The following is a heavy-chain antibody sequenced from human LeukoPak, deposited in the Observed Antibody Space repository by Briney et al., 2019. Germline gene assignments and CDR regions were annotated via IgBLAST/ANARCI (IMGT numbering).Heavy chain of an antibody. CDR3: ARVRYDSSVIDI. J-gene: IGHJ3*02. CDR2: IYYSGST. CDR1: GGSISNYY. D-gene: IGHD3-22*01. Sequence: SETLSLTCTVSGGSISNYYWNWIRQPPGKGLEWIGYIYYSGSTNYNPSLKSRVTISVDTSKNQFSLKLSSVTAAGTAVYYCARVRYDSSVIDIWGQGTMVTVSS. V-gene: IGHV4-59*01.